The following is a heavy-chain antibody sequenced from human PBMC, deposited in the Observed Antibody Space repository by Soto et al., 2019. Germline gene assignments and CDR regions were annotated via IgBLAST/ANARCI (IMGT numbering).Heavy chain of an antibody. Sequence: PSETLSLTCTVSGGSISSYYWSWIRQPAGKGLGWIGRIYTSGSTNYNPSLKSRVTMSVDTSKNQFSLKLSSVTAADTAVYYCAREGGYACSSTSCYTSYATRGNWFDPWGQGTLVTVSS. J-gene: IGHJ5*02. CDR3: AREGGYACSSTSCYTSYATRGNWFDP. D-gene: IGHD2-2*02. CDR1: GGSISSYY. CDR2: IYTSGST. V-gene: IGHV4-4*07.